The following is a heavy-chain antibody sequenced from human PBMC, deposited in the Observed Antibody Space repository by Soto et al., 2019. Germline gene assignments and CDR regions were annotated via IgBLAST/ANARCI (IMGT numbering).Heavy chain of an antibody. Sequence: SVKVSCKASGGTFSSYAISWVRQAPGQGLAWMGRIIPIVGLAKYNQRFQGRVTITADKSTSTAYMELRSLRSDDTAVYYCARVNPTYYYDIDYWGQGTLVTVSS. D-gene: IGHD3-22*01. J-gene: IGHJ4*02. CDR3: ARVNPTYYYDIDY. CDR2: IIPIVGLA. V-gene: IGHV1-69*04. CDR1: GGTFSSYA.